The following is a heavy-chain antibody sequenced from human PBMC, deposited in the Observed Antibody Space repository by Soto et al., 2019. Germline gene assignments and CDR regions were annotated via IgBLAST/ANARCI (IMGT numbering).Heavy chain of an antibody. D-gene: IGHD3-10*01. V-gene: IGHV4-30-2*01. J-gene: IGHJ3*02. CDR1: GGSISSGGYS. CDR2: IYHSGST. Sequence: TSETLSLTCAVSGGSISSGGYSWIWIRQPPGKGLEWIGYIYHSGSTYYNPSLKSRVTISVDRSKNQFSLKLSSVTAADTAVYYCARVWGGAFDIWSQGTMVTVSS. CDR3: ARVWGGAFDI.